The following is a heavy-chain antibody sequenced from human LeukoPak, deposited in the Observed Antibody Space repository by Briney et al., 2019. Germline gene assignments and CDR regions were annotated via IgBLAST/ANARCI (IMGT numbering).Heavy chain of an antibody. Sequence: SETLSLTCTVSGGSINNSYWNWIRQPPGKGLEWIGRIYTSGNIYYNPSLKSRVTISVDMSKNHISLKLSSVTAADTALYYCARGRYSNYWGQGTLVTVSS. J-gene: IGHJ4*02. D-gene: IGHD5-12*01. CDR1: GGSINNSY. CDR3: ARGRYSNY. V-gene: IGHV4-4*07. CDR2: IYTSGNI.